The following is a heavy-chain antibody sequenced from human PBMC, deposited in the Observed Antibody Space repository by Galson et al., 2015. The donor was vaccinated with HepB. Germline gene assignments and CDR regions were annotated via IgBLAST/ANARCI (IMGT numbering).Heavy chain of an antibody. CDR3: ARVRMPRYSSGWYRLGFDY. Sequence: ETLSLTCSVSGGSISSSSYYWGWIRQPPGKGLAWIGSIYYSGSTYYNPSLKSRVTISVDTSKNQFSLKLSSVTAADTAVYYCARVRMPRYSSGWYRLGFDYWGQGTLVTVSS. CDR2: IYYSGST. J-gene: IGHJ4*02. CDR1: GGSISSSSYY. D-gene: IGHD6-19*01. V-gene: IGHV4-39*01.